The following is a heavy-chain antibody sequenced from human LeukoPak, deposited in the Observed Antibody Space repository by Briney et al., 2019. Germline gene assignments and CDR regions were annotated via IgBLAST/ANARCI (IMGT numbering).Heavy chain of an antibody. CDR3: ARASYSSSWSHFDY. CDR1: GFTFSSYS. CDR2: ISSSSSYI. J-gene: IGHJ4*02. D-gene: IGHD6-13*01. Sequence: GGSLRLSCAASGFTFSSYSMNWVGQAPGKGLEWVSSISSSSSYIYYADSVKGRFAISRDNAKNSLYLQMNSLRAEDTAVYYCARASYSSSWSHFDYWGQGTLVTVSS. V-gene: IGHV3-21*01.